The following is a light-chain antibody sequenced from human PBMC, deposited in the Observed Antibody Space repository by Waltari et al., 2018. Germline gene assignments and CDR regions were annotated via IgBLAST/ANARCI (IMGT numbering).Light chain of an antibody. J-gene: IGLJ3*02. CDR3: CSYPTSGSWM. Sequence: QSALTQPASVSGSPGQSITIPCTGTSSTIGDYNLVSWFQHHPGKVPELVSYYVTKRPPGIYDRFSGSKSGNTASLTISALQADDEADYYCCSYPTSGSWMFGGGTKVTVL. CDR1: SSTIGDYNL. CDR2: YVT. V-gene: IGLV2-23*02.